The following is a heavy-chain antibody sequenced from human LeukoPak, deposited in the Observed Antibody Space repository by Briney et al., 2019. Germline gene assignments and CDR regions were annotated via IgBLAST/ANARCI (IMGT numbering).Heavy chain of an antibody. Sequence: SGGSLRLSCEASEVTVTNNYMSWVRQAPGKVLQWVSVIYPGGNIYYADSVRGRFIISRDNSKNTLSLQMNSLTAGDTAVYYCVRGPRYYDDSGFHYGVFDIWGQGTLVTVSS. V-gene: IGHV3-53*01. CDR2: IYPGGNI. D-gene: IGHD3-22*01. J-gene: IGHJ3*02. CDR3: VRGPRYYDDSGFHYGVFDI. CDR1: EVTVTNNY.